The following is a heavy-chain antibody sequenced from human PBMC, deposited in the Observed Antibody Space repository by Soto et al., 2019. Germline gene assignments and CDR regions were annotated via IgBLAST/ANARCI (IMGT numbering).Heavy chain of an antibody. CDR3: AKLQYDFWSGYWSGYGMDV. CDR2: ISYDGSNK. Sequence: PWGSLRLSCAASGFTFISYGIRLVRHSPFKGREWVAVISYDGSNKYYADSVKGRFTISRDNSKNTLYLQMNSLRAEDTAVYYCAKLQYDFWSGYWSGYGMDVWGQGTTVTVSS. D-gene: IGHD3-3*01. V-gene: IGHV3-30*18. CDR1: GFTFISYG. J-gene: IGHJ6*02.